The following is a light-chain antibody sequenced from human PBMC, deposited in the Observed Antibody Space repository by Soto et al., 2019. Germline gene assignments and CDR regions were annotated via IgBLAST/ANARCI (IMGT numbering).Light chain of an antibody. CDR1: QSISST. J-gene: IGKJ5*01. Sequence: DIQMTQSPSTLSASVGDRVTITCRASQSISSTLAWYQQKAGKAPKLLIYDASTLKSGVPSRFSGSGPGTEFTLTISSLQPDDFATYYCLQYNDYPYTFGQGTRLEIK. V-gene: IGKV1-5*01. CDR3: LQYNDYPYT. CDR2: DAS.